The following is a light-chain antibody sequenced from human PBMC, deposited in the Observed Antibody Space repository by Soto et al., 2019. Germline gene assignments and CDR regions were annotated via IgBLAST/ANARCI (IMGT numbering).Light chain of an antibody. J-gene: IGLJ1*01. V-gene: IGLV1-44*01. Sequence: QSVLTQPPSASGTPGQRVTISCSGSSSNIGSNTVNWYQQLPGTAPKLLIYSNNQRPSGVPDRFSGSQSGTSASLAISGLQSEDEADYYCAAWDDSLNGHVFGTGTQLTVL. CDR1: SSNIGSNT. CDR2: SNN. CDR3: AAWDDSLNGHV.